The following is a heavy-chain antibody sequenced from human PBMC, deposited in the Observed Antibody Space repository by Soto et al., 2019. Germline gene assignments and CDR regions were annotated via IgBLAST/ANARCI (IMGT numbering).Heavy chain of an antibody. Sequence: ASVKVSCKASGYTFTSYDINWVRQATGQGLEWMGWMNPNSGNTGYAQKFQGRVTMTRNTSISTAYMELSSLRSEDTAVYYCAREYNDFWRGYYHNWLDPWGQGTLVTVYS. V-gene: IGHV1-8*01. CDR1: GYTFTSYD. J-gene: IGHJ5*02. CDR2: MNPNSGNT. D-gene: IGHD3-3*01. CDR3: AREYNDFWRGYYHNWLDP.